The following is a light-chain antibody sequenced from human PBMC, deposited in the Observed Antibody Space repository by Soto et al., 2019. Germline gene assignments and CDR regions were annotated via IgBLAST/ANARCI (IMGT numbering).Light chain of an antibody. J-gene: IGKJ4*01. V-gene: IGKV1-33*01. Sequence: DIQMTQSPSSLSASVGDRVTIACQASQDISNYLNWYQQKPGKAPKILIYDASTLETGVPSRFSGRGSGTDFTFTISSLQPEDIGTYYWLKFHNLPTFGGGTKGDIK. CDR3: LKFHNLPT. CDR2: DAS. CDR1: QDISNY.